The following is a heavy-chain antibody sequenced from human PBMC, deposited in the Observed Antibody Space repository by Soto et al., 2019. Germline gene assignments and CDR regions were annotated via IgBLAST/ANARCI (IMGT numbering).Heavy chain of an antibody. CDR1: GGSISSYY. CDR2: IYYSGST. Sequence: SETLSLTCTVSGGSISSYYWSWIRQPPGKGLEWIGYIYYSGSTNYNPSLKSRVTISVDTSKNQFSLKLSSVTAADTAVYYCARTEVYYDSSGYYHGLDLDYWGQGTLVTVSS. CDR3: ARTEVYYDSSGYYHGLDLDY. J-gene: IGHJ4*02. V-gene: IGHV4-59*01. D-gene: IGHD3-22*01.